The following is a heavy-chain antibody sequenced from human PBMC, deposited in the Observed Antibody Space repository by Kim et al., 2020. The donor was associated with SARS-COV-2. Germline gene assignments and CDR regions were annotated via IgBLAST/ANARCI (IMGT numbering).Heavy chain of an antibody. J-gene: IGHJ4*02. CDR3: TYYYDSSGLAQQTDY. CDR1: GFTFSNAW. D-gene: IGHD3-22*01. CDR2: IQSRTDGGTT. Sequence: GGSLRLSCAASGFTFSNAWMSWVRQAPGKGLEWVGRIQSRTDGGTTDYAAPVKGRFTISRDDSTNTLYLQMNSLKTEDTAVYYCTYYYDSSGLAQQTDYWGQGTLVTVSS. V-gene: IGHV3-15*01.